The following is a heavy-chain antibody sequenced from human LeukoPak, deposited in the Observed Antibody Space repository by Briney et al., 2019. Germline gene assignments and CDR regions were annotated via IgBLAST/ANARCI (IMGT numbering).Heavy chain of an antibody. CDR3: ARAGSGRSPDWFDP. D-gene: IGHD1-26*01. V-gene: IGHV3-48*03. CDR1: GFTFSSYE. CDR2: ISSSGSTI. J-gene: IGHJ5*02. Sequence: GGSLRLSCAASGFTFSSYEMNWVRQAPGKGLEWVSYISSSGSTIYYADSVKGRFTISRDNAKNSLYLQMNSQRAEDTAVYYCARAGSGRSPDWFDPWGQGTLVTVSS.